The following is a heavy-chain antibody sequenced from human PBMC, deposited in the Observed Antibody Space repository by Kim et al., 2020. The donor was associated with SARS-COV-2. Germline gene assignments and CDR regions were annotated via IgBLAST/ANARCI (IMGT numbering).Heavy chain of an antibody. D-gene: IGHD1-26*01. V-gene: IGHV3-30*18. J-gene: IGHJ6*02. CDR3: AKEGDWEVLRGGMDV. CDR2: ISHDGSNE. Sequence: GGSLRLSCAASGFTFSIYGMHWVRQAPGKGPEWVAVISHDGSNEYYADSVKGRFTISRDNSKKTLYLQMNSLRTEDTAVYYCAKEGDWEVLRGGMDVWG. CDR1: GFTFSIYG.